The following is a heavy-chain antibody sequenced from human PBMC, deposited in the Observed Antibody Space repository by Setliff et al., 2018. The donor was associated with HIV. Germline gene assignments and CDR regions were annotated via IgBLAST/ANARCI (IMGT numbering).Heavy chain of an antibody. CDR1: GYTFVKFG. CDR3: SRSGVPPYYYYGMDV. Sequence: ASVKVSCKASGYTFVKFGISWVRQAPGQGLEWLGWSSPNGNTKYHYSLQGRVTMTTGTPTSTAFMELRSLKADDTGIYYCSRSGVPPYYYYGMDVWGQGTTVTVSS. D-gene: IGHD3-10*01. CDR2: SSPNGNT. J-gene: IGHJ6*02. V-gene: IGHV1-18*01.